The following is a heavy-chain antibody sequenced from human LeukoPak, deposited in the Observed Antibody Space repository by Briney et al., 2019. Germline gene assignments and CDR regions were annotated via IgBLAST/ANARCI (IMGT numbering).Heavy chain of an antibody. CDR3: ARELRFLEWLSYFDY. J-gene: IGHJ4*02. Sequence: GGSLRLSCAASGFTFSDYYMSWICQAPGKGLEWVSYISSSGSTIYYADSVKGRFTISRDNAKNSLYLQMNSLRAEDTAVYYCARELRFLEWLSYFDYWGQGTLVTVSS. CDR1: GFTFSDYY. V-gene: IGHV3-11*01. CDR2: ISSSGSTI. D-gene: IGHD3-3*01.